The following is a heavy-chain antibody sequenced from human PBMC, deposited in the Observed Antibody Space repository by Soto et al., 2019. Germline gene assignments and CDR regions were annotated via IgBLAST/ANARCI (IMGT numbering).Heavy chain of an antibody. CDR1: SGSVTNSSYY. J-gene: IGHJ4*02. CDR3: VSQRTTVPTQAYFDY. V-gene: IGHV4-39*01. D-gene: IGHD4-17*01. CDR2: VYYRGRS. Sequence: SETLSLTCTVSSGSVTNSSYYWGWIRQYPGKGLEWIGSVYYRGRSYSKSSVKSRVTISVDTSKNRFSLSLNSVTASDTAVYFCVSQRTTVPTQAYFDYWGPGALVTVSS.